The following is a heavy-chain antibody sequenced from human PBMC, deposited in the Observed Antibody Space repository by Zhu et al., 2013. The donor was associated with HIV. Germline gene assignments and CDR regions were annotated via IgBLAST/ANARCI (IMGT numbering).Heavy chain of an antibody. CDR3: ARDHNSGYYSYFDY. D-gene: IGHD3-22*01. CDR1: GYTFTGYY. CDR2: ISPDTGGT. V-gene: IGHV1-2*02. Sequence: QVQLVQSGADVRKPGASLKVSCKASGYTFTGYYIHWLRQAPGEGLEWMGWISPDTGGTKYAQKFQGRVTMTRDTSISTAYMELSGLRSDDTAVYYCARDHNSGYYSYFDYWGQGTLVTVSS. J-gene: IGHJ4*02.